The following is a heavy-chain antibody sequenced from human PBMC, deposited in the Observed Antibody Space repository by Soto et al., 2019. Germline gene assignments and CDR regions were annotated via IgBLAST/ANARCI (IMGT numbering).Heavy chain of an antibody. CDR1: GYTFREYY. V-gene: IGHV1-2*07. D-gene: IGHD3-10*01. J-gene: IGHJ6*02. Sequence: GASVKASCKASGYTFREYYIHWVRQTPGQGIEPVWWSRPRSGSAYCAYRFQGRVRMTRDTSINTAYMHLRRLQLDDTAVYYCARGPSYGRANGMDVWGQGTTVTVSS. CDR2: SRPRSGSA. CDR3: ARGPSYGRANGMDV.